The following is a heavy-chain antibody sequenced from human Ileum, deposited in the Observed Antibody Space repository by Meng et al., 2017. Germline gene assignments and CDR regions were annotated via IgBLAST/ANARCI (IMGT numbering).Heavy chain of an antibody. D-gene: IGHD1-1*01. J-gene: IGHJ4*02. V-gene: IGHV1-3*01. CDR2: INAGNGNI. Sequence: QVQLVQSGAEGKKVGASGKVSCTASGYTFRNYPLHWVRQAPGQRPEWMGWINAGNGNIKISQKFQGRITITSDTSATAYMELSSLRSEDTAVYLCARENDNWNYFDYWGQGSLVTVSS. CDR1: GYTFRNYP. CDR3: ARENDNWNYFDY.